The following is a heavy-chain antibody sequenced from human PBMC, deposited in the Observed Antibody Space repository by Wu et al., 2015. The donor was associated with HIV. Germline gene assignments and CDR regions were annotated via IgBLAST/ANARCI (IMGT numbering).Heavy chain of an antibody. Sequence: QVQLVQSGAEVKKPGSSVRVSCKVSGNTLTSYAISWVRQAPGQGLQWMGGIIPVFHTANYAQKFQGRVTITADESTSTAYMELSSLRPDDTAVYYCARGEGGRDFLRSPNKYYYYYMDVWGKGTTVTVSS. CDR2: IIPVFHTA. CDR3: ARGEGGRDFLRSPNKYYYYYMDV. CDR1: GNTLTSYA. J-gene: IGHJ6*03. V-gene: IGHV1-69*13. D-gene: IGHD3/OR15-3a*01.